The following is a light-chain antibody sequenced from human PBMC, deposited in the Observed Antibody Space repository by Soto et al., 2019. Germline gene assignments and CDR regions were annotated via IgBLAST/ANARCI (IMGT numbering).Light chain of an antibody. Sequence: DIVMTQSPDSLAVSLGERATINCRSSQSVLYSPNNKNYLAWYQQRPGQPPKLLIYWASTRESVVPDRFSGSGSGTDFTLTISSLQAEDVAVYYCQQYYRTRTFGQGTKVEIK. CDR1: QSVLYSPNNKNY. CDR2: WAS. V-gene: IGKV4-1*01. J-gene: IGKJ1*01. CDR3: QQYYRTRT.